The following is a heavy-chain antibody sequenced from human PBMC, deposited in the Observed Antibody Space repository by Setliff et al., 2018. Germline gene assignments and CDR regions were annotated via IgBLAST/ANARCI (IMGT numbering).Heavy chain of an antibody. D-gene: IGHD6-6*01. Sequence: SLRLSCAASGFTFSPYIIHWVRQAPGKGLEWVALISKDDTKKYLADSVKGRFTISRDSSRNTVDLQMNSLRAEDTAVYYCARDLYSSPSGGFYYYYYYMDVWGKGTTVTVSS. V-gene: IGHV3-30*03. CDR1: GFTFSPYI. CDR3: ARDLYSSPSGGFYYYYYYMDV. CDR2: ISKDDTKK. J-gene: IGHJ6*03.